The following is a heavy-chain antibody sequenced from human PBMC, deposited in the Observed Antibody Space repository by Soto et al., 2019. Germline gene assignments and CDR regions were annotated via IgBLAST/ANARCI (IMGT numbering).Heavy chain of an antibody. Sequence: ASETLSLTCTVSGDSISSGNKYWSWIRQPPGKGLEWIGYIFSSGTTYYNPSLKSRLTMSLDASQNQFSLKLNSLTDADTAVYFCARVPAPFDYYSAMAVWGQGTTVSVCS. J-gene: IGHJ6*02. CDR2: IFSSGTT. D-gene: IGHD3-16*01. V-gene: IGHV4-30-4*01. CDR3: ARVPAPFDYYSAMAV. CDR1: GDSISSGNKY.